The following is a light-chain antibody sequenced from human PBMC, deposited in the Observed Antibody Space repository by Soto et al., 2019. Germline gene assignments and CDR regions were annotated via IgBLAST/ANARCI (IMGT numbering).Light chain of an antibody. J-gene: IGLJ1*01. CDR2: DFS. CDR1: SSDVGGYNY. V-gene: IGLV2-14*01. Sequence: SALNQPASMSGSPGQSITISCTGNSSDVGGYNYVSWYQQHAGRAPKLMIYDFSNRPSGVSNHFSGSKSGNSASLNISGLQAEDEADYYCSSYASSSTYVFGTG. CDR3: SSYASSSTYV.